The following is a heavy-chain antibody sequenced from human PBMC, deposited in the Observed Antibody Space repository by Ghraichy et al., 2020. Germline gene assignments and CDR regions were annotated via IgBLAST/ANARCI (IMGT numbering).Heavy chain of an antibody. D-gene: IGHD4-11*01. Sequence: ASVKVSCKVSGDSLSDLSMQWVRQVPGKGPEWMGGFDAEDDETIYAEKFEGRFTMTEDISTNTVYMELSDLRFEDSAVYFCATEGPNPSTINYSYFDYWGQGTLVTVSS. J-gene: IGHJ4*02. CDR3: ATEGPNPSTINYSYFDY. V-gene: IGHV1-24*01. CDR2: FDAEDDET. CDR1: GDSLSDLS.